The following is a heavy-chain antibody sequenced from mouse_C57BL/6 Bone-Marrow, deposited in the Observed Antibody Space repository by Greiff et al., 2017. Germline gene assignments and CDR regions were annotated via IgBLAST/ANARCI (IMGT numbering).Heavy chain of an antibody. CDR1: GYTFTSYW. CDR2: LHPSDSDT. V-gene: IGHV1-74*01. J-gene: IGHJ2*01. CDR3: AIKDYFDY. Sequence: QVQLQQPGAELVKPGASVKVSCKASGYTFTSYWMHWVKQRPGQGLEWIGRLHPSDSDTNYNQKFKGKATLTVDKSSSTAYMQRSSLTSEYSAVYYCAIKDYFDYWGQGTTLTVSS.